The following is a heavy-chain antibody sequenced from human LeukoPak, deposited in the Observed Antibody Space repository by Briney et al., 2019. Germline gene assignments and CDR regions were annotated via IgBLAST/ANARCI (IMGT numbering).Heavy chain of an antibody. V-gene: IGHV1-69*13. CDR1: GGTFSSYA. Sequence: SVKVSCKASGGTFSSYAISWVRLAPGQGLEWMGGIIPIFGTANYAQKFQGRVTITADESTSTAYMELSSLRSEDTAVYYCAREGGYDSWGAFDIWGQGTMVTVSS. D-gene: IGHD5-12*01. J-gene: IGHJ3*02. CDR3: AREGGYDSWGAFDI. CDR2: IIPIFGTA.